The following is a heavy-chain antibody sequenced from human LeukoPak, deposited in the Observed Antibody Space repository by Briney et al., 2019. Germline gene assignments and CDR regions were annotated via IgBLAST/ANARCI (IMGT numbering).Heavy chain of an antibody. CDR1: GGSISSSSYY. CDR2: IYYSGST. V-gene: IGHV4-39*07. CDR3: ARGGVRDYYYYYMDV. D-gene: IGHD2-8*01. J-gene: IGHJ6*03. Sequence: PSETLSLTCTVSGGSISSSSYYWGWIRQPPGKGLEWIGSIYYSGSTYYNPSLKSRVTISVDTSKNQFSLKLSSVTAADTAVYYCARGGVRDYYYYYMDVWGKGTTVTISS.